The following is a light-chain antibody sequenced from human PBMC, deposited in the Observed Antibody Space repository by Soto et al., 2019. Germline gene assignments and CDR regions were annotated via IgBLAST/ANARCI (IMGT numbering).Light chain of an antibody. V-gene: IGKV1-6*01. CDR3: QQYNDWPPIT. CDR1: QGIRND. CDR2: AAS. J-gene: IGKJ5*01. Sequence: IQMTQSPSILSASVGDRVTITCRASQGIRNDLGWYQQKPGKAPKLLIYAASTLQSGVPSRFSGSGSGTGFTLTISSLQSDDFAVFYCQQYNDWPPITFGQGTRLEIK.